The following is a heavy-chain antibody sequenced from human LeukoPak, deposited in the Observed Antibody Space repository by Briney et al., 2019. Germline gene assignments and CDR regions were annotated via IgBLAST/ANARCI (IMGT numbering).Heavy chain of an antibody. J-gene: IGHJ4*02. Sequence: GGSLRLSCAASGFTFSRYAMQWVRQAPGKGLEGVSLIWSDGSNIYYADSAKGRFTISRDNSKNTLYLQVNSLRAEDTAVYYCARVDTAMGSLDYGGQGTLVTVSS. D-gene: IGHD5-18*01. V-gene: IGHV3-33*01. CDR3: ARVDTAMGSLDY. CDR1: GFTFSRYA. CDR2: IWSDGSNI.